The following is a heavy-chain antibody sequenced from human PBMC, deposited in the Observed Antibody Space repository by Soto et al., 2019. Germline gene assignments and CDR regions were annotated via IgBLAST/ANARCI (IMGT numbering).Heavy chain of an antibody. Sequence: QVQLVESGGGVVQPGRSLRLSCAASGFTFSSYAMHWVRQAPGKGLEWVAVISYDGSNKYYADSVKGRFTISRDNSKNTLYLQMNSLRAEDTAVYSCAREKDQPGQWLAPPHFDYWGQGTLVTVSS. CDR1: GFTFSSYA. D-gene: IGHD6-19*01. J-gene: IGHJ4*02. CDR2: ISYDGSNK. CDR3: AREKDQPGQWLAPPHFDY. V-gene: IGHV3-30-3*01.